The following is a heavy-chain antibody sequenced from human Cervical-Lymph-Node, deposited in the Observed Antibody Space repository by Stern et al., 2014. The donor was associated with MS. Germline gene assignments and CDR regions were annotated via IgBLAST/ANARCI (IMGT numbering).Heavy chain of an antibody. Sequence: VHLVESGGGVVQPGRSLRLSCAASGFTFSSYGMHWVRQAPGKGLEWVAVISYDVSNKYYADSVKGRFTISRDNSKNTLYLQMNSLRAEDTAVYYCAKESGYQLLLRFAYWGQGTLVTVSS. CDR2: ISYDVSNK. J-gene: IGHJ4*02. V-gene: IGHV3-30*18. CDR3: AKESGYQLLLRFAY. D-gene: IGHD2-2*01. CDR1: GFTFSSYG.